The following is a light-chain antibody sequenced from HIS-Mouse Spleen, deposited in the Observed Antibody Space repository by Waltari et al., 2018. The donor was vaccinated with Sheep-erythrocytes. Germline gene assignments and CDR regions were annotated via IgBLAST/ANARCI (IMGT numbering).Light chain of an antibody. J-gene: IGLJ3*02. CDR3: SSYTSSSTWV. CDR2: EVS. CDR1: SSDVGGYNY. V-gene: IGLV2-14*01. Sequence: QSALTQPASVSGSPGRSITISCTGTSSDVGGYNYVYWYQQHPGKAPKLMIYEVSNRPSGVSNRFSGSKSGNTASLTISGLQAEDEADYYCSSYTSSSTWVFGGGTKLTVL.